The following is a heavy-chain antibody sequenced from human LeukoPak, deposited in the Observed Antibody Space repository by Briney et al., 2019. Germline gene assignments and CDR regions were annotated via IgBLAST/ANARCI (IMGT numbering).Heavy chain of an antibody. Sequence: PGGSLRLSCAPSGFTFSSYAMVWVRQAPGKGLEWVAFIQFDGHNENYADSVKGRFTISRDNSKNTLYLQMNSLRVEDTAVYYCAKGGGNYLPNWIDPWGQGILVTVSS. CDR3: AKGGGNYLPNWIDP. D-gene: IGHD1-26*01. V-gene: IGHV3-30*02. CDR2: IQFDGHNE. CDR1: GFTFSSYA. J-gene: IGHJ5*02.